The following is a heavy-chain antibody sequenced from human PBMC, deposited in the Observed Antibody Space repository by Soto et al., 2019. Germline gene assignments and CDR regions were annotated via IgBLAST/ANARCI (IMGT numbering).Heavy chain of an antibody. D-gene: IGHD4-17*01. CDR1: GGTFSSYA. J-gene: IGHJ6*02. V-gene: IGHV1-69*12. Sequence: QVQLVQSGAEVKKPGSSVKVSCKASGGTFSSYAISWVRQAPGQGLEWMGGIIPIFGTANYAQKFQGRVRIXXDXSXXTAYMELSSMRSEETAGDYCARGGSTVARGRGMDVWGQGTTVTVSS. CDR2: IIPIFGTA. CDR3: ARGGSTVARGRGMDV.